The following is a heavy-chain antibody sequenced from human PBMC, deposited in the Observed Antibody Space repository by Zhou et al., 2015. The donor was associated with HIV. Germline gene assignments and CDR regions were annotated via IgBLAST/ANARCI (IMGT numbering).Heavy chain of an antibody. D-gene: IGHD1-1*01. J-gene: IGHJ5*02. CDR2: IIPIFGTA. Sequence: QVQLVQSGAEVKKPGSSVKVSCKASGGTFSSYAISWVRQAPGQGLEWMGGIIPIFGTANYAQKFQGRVTITADESTSTAYMELSSLRSEDTAVYYCARDPKRRGLRSDQNWFDPLGPGNPGHRLL. V-gene: IGHV1-69*01. CDR1: GGTFSSYA. CDR3: ARDPKRRGLRSDQNWFDP.